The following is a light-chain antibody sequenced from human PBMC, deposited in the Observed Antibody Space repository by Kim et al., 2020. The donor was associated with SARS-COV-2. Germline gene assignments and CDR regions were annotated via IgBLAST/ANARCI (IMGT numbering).Light chain of an antibody. Sequence: DIVMTQSPDSLAVSLGERATINCKSSQSVLSTSNNKNSLTWYQQKPGQPPKLLIYWASTRELGVPDRFSGSGSGTDFTLTISSLQAEDVAVYYCQQYYSTPYTFGQGTKLEI. CDR2: WAS. CDR3: QQYYSTPYT. CDR1: QSVLSTSNNKNS. J-gene: IGKJ2*01. V-gene: IGKV4-1*01.